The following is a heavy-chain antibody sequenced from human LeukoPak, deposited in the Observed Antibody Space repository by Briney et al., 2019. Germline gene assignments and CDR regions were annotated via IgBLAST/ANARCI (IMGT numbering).Heavy chain of an antibody. CDR1: GFTFSSYS. V-gene: IGHV3-21*04. Sequence: PGGSLRLSCAASGFTFSSYSLNWVRQAPGKGLEWVSSISSTSTSIYFADSVKGRFTISRDNAKNSLYLQMNSLRGEDTAIYYCAKTGDRDYWGRGTLVTVSS. J-gene: IGHJ4*02. CDR2: ISSTSTSI. CDR3: AKTGDRDY. D-gene: IGHD7-27*01.